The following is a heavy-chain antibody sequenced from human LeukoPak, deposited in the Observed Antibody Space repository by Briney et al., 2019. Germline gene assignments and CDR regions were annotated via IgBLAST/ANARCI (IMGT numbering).Heavy chain of an antibody. CDR1: GFTFDDYA. Sequence: GGSLRLSCAASGFTFDDYAMHWVRQAPGKGLEWVSGISGSGGSTYYADSVKGRFTISRDNSKNTLYLQMNSLRAEDTAVYYCAKELRITIFCLDYWGQGTLVTVSS. V-gene: IGHV3-23*01. D-gene: IGHD3-9*01. CDR2: ISGSGGST. J-gene: IGHJ4*02. CDR3: AKELRITIFCLDY.